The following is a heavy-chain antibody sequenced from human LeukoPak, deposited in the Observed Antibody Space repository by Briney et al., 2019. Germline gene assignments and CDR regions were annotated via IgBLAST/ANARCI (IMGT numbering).Heavy chain of an antibody. D-gene: IGHD1-26*01. CDR1: GYSISSGYY. J-gene: IGHJ4*02. CDR2: IYHSGST. CDR3: ARDGGYSGRYYLYY. V-gene: IGHV4-38-2*02. Sequence: SETLSLTCAVSGYSISSGYYWGWIRPPPGKGLEWIGTIYHSGSTYYNPSLKSRVTISVDTSTTQFSLKLSSVTAADTAVYYCARDGGYSGRYYLYYWGQGTLVTVSS.